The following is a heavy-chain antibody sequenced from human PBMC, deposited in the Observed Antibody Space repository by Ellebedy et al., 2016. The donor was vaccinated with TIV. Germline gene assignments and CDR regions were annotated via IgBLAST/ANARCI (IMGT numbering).Heavy chain of an antibody. CDR2: ISAYNGNT. Sequence: AASVKVSCKASGYTFTSYGISWVRQAPGQGLEWMGWISAYNGNTNYAQKLQGRVTMTTDTSTSTAYMELRSLRSDDTAVYYCARDFLDYGDYVGDAFDIWGQGTLVTVSS. J-gene: IGHJ4*02. D-gene: IGHD4-17*01. CDR1: GYTFTSYG. CDR3: ARDFLDYGDYVGDAFDI. V-gene: IGHV1-18*01.